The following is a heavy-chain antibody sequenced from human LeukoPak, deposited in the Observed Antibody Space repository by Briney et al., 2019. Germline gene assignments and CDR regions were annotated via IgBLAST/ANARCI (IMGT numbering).Heavy chain of an antibody. D-gene: IGHD1-26*01. CDR1: GLTFSSYA. Sequence: AGGSLRLSCAASGLTFSSYAMSWVRQTPGKGLEWVSTITESGDNTHYTESEKGRFTFSRDNSRNTMYLQMNSLRAEDTAIYYCATDYTPYVGASADWGQGTLVTVSS. J-gene: IGHJ4*02. CDR3: ATDYTPYVGASAD. CDR2: ITESGDNT. V-gene: IGHV3-23*01.